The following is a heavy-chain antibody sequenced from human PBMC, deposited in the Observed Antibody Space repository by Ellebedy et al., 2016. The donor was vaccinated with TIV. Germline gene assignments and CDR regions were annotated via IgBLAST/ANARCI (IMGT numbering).Heavy chain of an antibody. CDR3: ATLVLTDYDAFDV. V-gene: IGHV1-24*01. CDR2: FDPEDGQT. J-gene: IGHJ3*01. CDR1: GYTLTELS. Sequence: AASVKASCKVSGYTLTELSMHWVRQAPGKGLEWMGAFDPEDGQTIYAQKFQGRVTMSEDTSTDTAYMEVRSLRSEDTAVYYCATLVLTDYDAFDVWGQGTMVTVSS. D-gene: IGHD3-9*01.